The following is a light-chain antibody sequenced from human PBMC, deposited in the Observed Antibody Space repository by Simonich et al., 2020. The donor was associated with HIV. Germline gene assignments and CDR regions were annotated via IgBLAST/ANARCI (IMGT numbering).Light chain of an antibody. Sequence: EIVLTQSPATLSLSPGERGTLSCRASQSVSSYLAWYQQKPGQAPRLLIYDASNRATGIPARFSGSGSGTDFTLTISSLEAEDFATYYCQQYNTYPLTFGGGTKVEIK. J-gene: IGKJ4*01. CDR1: QSVSSY. CDR2: DAS. V-gene: IGKV3-11*01. CDR3: QQYNTYPLT.